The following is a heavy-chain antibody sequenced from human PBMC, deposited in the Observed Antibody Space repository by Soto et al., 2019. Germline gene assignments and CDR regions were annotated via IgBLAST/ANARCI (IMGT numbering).Heavy chain of an antibody. Sequence: EVQLVESGGGLVQPGGSLKLSCAASGFTFSGSAMHWVRQASGKGLEWVGRIRSKANSYATAYAASVKGRFTISRDDSKNTAYLQMNSLKTEDTAVYNCTSHGQQWLGNRDFDYWGQGTLVTVSS. CDR3: TSHGQQWLGNRDFDY. D-gene: IGHD6-19*01. J-gene: IGHJ4*02. CDR2: IRSKANSYAT. V-gene: IGHV3-73*01. CDR1: GFTFSGSA.